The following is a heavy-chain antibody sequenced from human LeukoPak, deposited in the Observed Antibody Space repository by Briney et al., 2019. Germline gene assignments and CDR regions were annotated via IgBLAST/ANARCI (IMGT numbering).Heavy chain of an antibody. Sequence: GESLKISCKASGYSFTSYWIAWVRQMPGKGLEWMGIIYPDDSDTEYNPSFQGQVTISADWSINAVFLPCASLRASDNARYYCAGPYCSSSSCSRGPVYWGRGTLLSVS. D-gene: IGHD2-2*01. CDR1: GYSFTSYW. CDR3: AGPYCSSSSCSRGPVY. J-gene: IGHJ4*02. V-gene: IGHV5-51*01. CDR2: IYPDDSDT.